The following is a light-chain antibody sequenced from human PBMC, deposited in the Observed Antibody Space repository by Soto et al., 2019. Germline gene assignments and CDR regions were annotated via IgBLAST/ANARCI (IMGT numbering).Light chain of an antibody. V-gene: IGLV2-8*01. CDR3: SSFPGSNNFE. J-gene: IGLJ2*01. CDR2: EVS. CDR1: SSDIGSHNY. Sequence: QSVLTQPPSASGSPGQSVTISCTGTSSDIGSHNYVSWYQQHPGKAPKLMIYEVSKRPPGVPDRFSGSKSGNTASLTVSGLQAEDEADYYCSSFPGSNNFEFGGGTKLTVL.